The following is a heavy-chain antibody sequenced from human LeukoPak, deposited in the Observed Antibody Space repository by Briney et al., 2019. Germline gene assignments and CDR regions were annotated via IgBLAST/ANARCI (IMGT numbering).Heavy chain of an antibody. D-gene: IGHD1-26*01. V-gene: IGHV4-59*08. Sequence: PSETLSLTCTVSGGPISSYYWSWIRQPPEKGPECIGYIYYSRTTNYNPALTSRVTMSVATSNNQFPPKLSSVTAADTAVYYCARLSGSQTTPYGGQGTLVTVSS. J-gene: IGHJ4*02. CDR2: IYYSRTT. CDR1: GGPISSYY. CDR3: ARLSGSQTTPY.